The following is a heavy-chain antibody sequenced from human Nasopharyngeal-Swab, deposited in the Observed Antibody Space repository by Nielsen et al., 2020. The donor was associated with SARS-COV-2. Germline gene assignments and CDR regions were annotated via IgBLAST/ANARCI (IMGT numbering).Heavy chain of an antibody. V-gene: IGHV3-64*01. J-gene: IGHJ4*02. D-gene: IGHD6-19*01. CDR3: ARDFGPSGWLYYFDY. CDR2: ISSNGGST. Sequence: QPPGKGLEYVSAISSNGGSTYYANSVKGRFTISRDNSKNTPYLQMGSLRAEDMAVYYCARDFGPSGWLYYFDYWGQGTLVTVSS.